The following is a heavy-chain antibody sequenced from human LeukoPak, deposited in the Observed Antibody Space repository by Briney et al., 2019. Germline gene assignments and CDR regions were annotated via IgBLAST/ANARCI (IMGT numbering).Heavy chain of an antibody. CDR1: GFTVSSNY. Sequence: GGSLRLSCAASGFTVSSNYMSWVRQAPGKGLEWVSAISGSGGSTYYADSVKGRFTISRDNSKNTLYLQMNSLRTEDTAVYYCAKDPKSGSYSVDYFDYWGQGTLVTVSS. J-gene: IGHJ4*02. D-gene: IGHD1-26*01. CDR3: AKDPKSGSYSVDYFDY. V-gene: IGHV3-23*01. CDR2: ISGSGGST.